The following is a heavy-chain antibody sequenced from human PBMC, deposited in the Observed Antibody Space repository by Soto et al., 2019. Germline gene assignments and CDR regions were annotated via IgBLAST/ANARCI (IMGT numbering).Heavy chain of an antibody. V-gene: IGHV4-59*01. CDR2: ISHTGRT. D-gene: IGHD4-17*01. J-gene: IGHJ4*02. Sequence: PSETLSLTCSVSTGCMRTYYWTWFRQSPGKGLEWIGQISHTGRTKYNPSLESRVTISVDTSRKQFSLKLTSATAADTALYYCARDDTTGLFDFWGQGTLVTVSS. CDR1: TGCMRTYY. CDR3: ARDDTTGLFDF.